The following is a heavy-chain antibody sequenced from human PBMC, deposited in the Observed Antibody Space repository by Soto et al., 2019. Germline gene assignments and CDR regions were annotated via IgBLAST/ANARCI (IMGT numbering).Heavy chain of an antibody. V-gene: IGHV4-59*02. J-gene: IGHJ5*02. CDR2: TSYTGNT. Sequence: PSETLSLTCFVSGCSVTSYHWSWIRQFPGKGLEWIAYTSYTGNTNYNPSLQSRVTISLDTSKNQLSLRLTSMTAADTAVYYCATRITVFGLLIPPFDPWGQGTQVTVSS. CDR1: GCSVTSYH. CDR3: ATRITVFGLLIPPFDP. D-gene: IGHD3-3*01.